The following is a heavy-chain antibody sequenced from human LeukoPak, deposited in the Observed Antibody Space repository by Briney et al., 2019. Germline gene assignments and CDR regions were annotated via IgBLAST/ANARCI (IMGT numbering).Heavy chain of an antibody. CDR3: ARELNYDSSGYYFDY. D-gene: IGHD3-22*01. Sequence: RASVKVSCKASGGTFSSYAISWVRQAPGQGLEWMGRIIPILGIANYAQKFQGRVTITADKSTSTAYMELSSLRSEDTAVYYCARELNYDSSGYYFDYWGQGTLVTVSS. J-gene: IGHJ4*02. V-gene: IGHV1-69*04. CDR1: GGTFSSYA. CDR2: IIPILGIA.